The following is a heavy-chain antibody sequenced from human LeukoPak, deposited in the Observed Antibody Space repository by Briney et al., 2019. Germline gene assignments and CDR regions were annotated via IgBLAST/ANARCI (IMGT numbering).Heavy chain of an antibody. J-gene: IGHJ1*01. CDR1: GDSVSSGY. CDR3: AGRGHRYSRD. Sequence: SETLSLICNVSGDSVSSGYWSWIRQSPGKGLEWIGFIQDSGITDYNPPLKSRLLMSVDISKNQFSLNLRSVTAADTAVYYCAGRGHRYSRDWGQGILVTISS. D-gene: IGHD2-15*01. V-gene: IGHV4-4*09. CDR2: IQDSGIT.